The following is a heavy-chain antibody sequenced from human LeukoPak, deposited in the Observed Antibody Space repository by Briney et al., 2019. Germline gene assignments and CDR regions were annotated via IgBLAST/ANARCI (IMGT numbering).Heavy chain of an antibody. V-gene: IGHV3-53*01. CDR3: ARAVRCSSTSCSPADYFDY. J-gene: IGHJ4*02. CDR1: GFTVSSNY. D-gene: IGHD2-2*01. CDR2: IYSGGST. Sequence: GGSLRLSCAASGFTVSSNYMSWVRQAPGKGLEWVSVIYSGGSTYYADSVQGRFTISRDNSKNTLYLQMKSLRAEDTAVYYCARAVRCSSTSCSPADYFDYWGQGTLVTVSS.